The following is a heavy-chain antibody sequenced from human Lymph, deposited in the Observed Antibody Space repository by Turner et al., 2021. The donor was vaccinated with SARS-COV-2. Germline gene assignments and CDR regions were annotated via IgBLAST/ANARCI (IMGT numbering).Heavy chain of an antibody. J-gene: IGHJ4*02. Sequence: EVQLVESGVGVVQPGGSLRLSCAASCFTFDDYAMHWVRQAQGKGLEGGSLISGDGGSTYYADSVKGRFTSSRDDRKNSLYLQINSLRTEDTALYYCAKEGLSGRRLQFVPYFAYWGQGTLVSVSS. D-gene: IGHD5-12*01. V-gene: IGHV3-43*02. CDR1: CFTFDDYA. CDR3: AKEGLSGRRLQFVPYFAY. CDR2: ISGDGGST.